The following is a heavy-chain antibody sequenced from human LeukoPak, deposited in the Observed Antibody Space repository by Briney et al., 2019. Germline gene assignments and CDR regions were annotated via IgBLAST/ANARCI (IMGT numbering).Heavy chain of an antibody. CDR1: GFNFRTYA. Sequence: GGSLRLSCVASGFNFRTYAMDWVRQAPGKGLEWVGDISYDGGYASYAAAVRDRFTISRDNSKNTLFLQINSLRPEDAAVYYCATGSSLSNWGQGTLVTVSS. V-gene: IGHV3-30*04. CDR2: ISYDGGYA. J-gene: IGHJ4*02. CDR3: ATGSSLSN.